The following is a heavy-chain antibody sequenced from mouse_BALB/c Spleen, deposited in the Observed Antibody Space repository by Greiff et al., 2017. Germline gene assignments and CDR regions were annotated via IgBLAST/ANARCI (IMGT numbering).Heavy chain of an antibody. V-gene: IGHV1-54*01. D-gene: IGHD2-1*01. CDR1: GYAFTNYL. J-gene: IGHJ1*01. CDR3: ARSDGNYWYFEV. Sequence: QVQLKESGAELVRPGTSVKVSCKASGYAFTNYLIEWVKQRPGQGLEWIGVINPGSGGTNYNEKFKGKATLTADKSSSTAYMQLSSLTSDDAAVYFCARSDGNYWYFEVWGAGTTVTVSS. CDR2: INPGSGGT.